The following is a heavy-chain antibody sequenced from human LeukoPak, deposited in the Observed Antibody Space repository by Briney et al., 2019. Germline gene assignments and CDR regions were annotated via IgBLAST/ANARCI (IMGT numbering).Heavy chain of an antibody. CDR1: GFTFSSYA. D-gene: IGHD2-15*01. J-gene: IGHJ1*01. V-gene: IGHV3-23*01. CDR3: AKDVLRCSGGSCYSRVAEYFQH. CDR2: ISGSGGST. Sequence: PGGSLRLSCAASGFTFSSYAMSWVRQAPGKGLEGVSAISGSGGSTYYADSVKGRFTISRAKSTNTLYMQMTSLRAEDTSVYYCAKDVLRCSGGSCYSRVAEYFQHWGQGTLVTVSS.